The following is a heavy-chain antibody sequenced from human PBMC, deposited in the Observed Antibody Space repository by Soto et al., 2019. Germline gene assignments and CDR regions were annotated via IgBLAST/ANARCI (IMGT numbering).Heavy chain of an antibody. CDR2: IYYSGST. D-gene: IGHD3-9*01. CDR1: GGSISSGGYY. J-gene: IGHJ6*02. CDR3: ARDILTGYGDYYYYYGMDV. Sequence: QVQLQESGPGLVKPSQTLSLTCTVSGGSISSGGYYWSWIRQHPGKGLEWIGYIYYSGSTYYNPSIKSRVTISVDTSKNQCSLKLSSVTAADTAVYYCARDILTGYGDYYYYYGMDVWGQGTTVTVSS. V-gene: IGHV4-31*03.